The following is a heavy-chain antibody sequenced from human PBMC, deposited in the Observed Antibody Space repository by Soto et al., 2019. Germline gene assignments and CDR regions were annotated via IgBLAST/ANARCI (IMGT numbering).Heavy chain of an antibody. CDR3: AKVGLPAADYYYYYYMDV. Sequence: QVQLVESGGGVVQPGRSLRLSCAASGFTFSSYGMHWVRQAPGKGLEWVAVISYDGSNKYYADSVKGRFTISRDNSKNTLYLQMNSLRAEDTAVYYCAKVGLPAADYYYYYYMDVWGKGTTVTVSS. D-gene: IGHD2-2*01. J-gene: IGHJ6*03. CDR2: ISYDGSNK. V-gene: IGHV3-30*18. CDR1: GFTFSSYG.